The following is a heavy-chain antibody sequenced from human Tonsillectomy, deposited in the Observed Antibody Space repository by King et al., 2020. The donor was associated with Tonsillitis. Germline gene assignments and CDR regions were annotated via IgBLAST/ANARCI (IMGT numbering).Heavy chain of an antibody. D-gene: IGHD7-27*01. V-gene: IGHV3-53*01. CDR2: IHGDGST. Sequence: VQLVESGGGLIHPGGSLRLSCAASGFIVSSNYMSWVRQAPGKGLEWVATIHGDGSTYYADSVKGRFTISRDNFKNALYLQMNTLRAEDTAVYYCARILTGDLDYWGQGPLVTVSS. CDR3: ARILTGDLDY. J-gene: IGHJ4*02. CDR1: GFIVSSNY.